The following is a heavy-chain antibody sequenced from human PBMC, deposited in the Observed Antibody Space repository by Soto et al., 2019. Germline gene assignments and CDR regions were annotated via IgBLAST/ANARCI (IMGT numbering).Heavy chain of an antibody. J-gene: IGHJ6*02. CDR1: GDSVSSNSAA. CDR2: TYYRSKWYN. Sequence: PSQTLSLTCAISGDSVSSNSAAWNWIRQSPSRGLEWLGRTYYRSKWYNDYAVSVKSRITINPDTSKNQFSLQLNSVTPEDTAVYYCARGYSSGWTNYYYYGMDVWGQGTTVTVSS. D-gene: IGHD6-19*01. CDR3: ARGYSSGWTNYYYYGMDV. V-gene: IGHV6-1*01.